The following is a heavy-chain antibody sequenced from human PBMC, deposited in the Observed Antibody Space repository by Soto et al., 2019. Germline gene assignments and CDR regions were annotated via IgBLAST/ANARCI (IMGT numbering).Heavy chain of an antibody. CDR3: ARRVPEGYYYYGMDV. CDR2: IYYSGST. J-gene: IGHJ6*02. CDR1: GGSISSGDYY. Sequence: SETLSLTCTVSGGSISSGDYYWSWIRQPPGKGLEWIGYIYYSGSTYYNPSLKSRVTISVDTSKNQFSLKLSSVTAADTAVYYCARRVPEGYYYYGMDVWGQGTTVTSP. V-gene: IGHV4-30-4*01.